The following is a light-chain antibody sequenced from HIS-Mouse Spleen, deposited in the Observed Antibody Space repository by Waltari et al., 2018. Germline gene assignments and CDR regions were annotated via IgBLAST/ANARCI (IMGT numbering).Light chain of an antibody. CDR3: CSYAGSSTWV. CDR2: EVS. J-gene: IGLJ3*02. CDR1: SSDVGSYNL. V-gene: IGLV2-23*02. Sequence: QSALTQPASVSGSPGQSITISGTGTSSDVGSYNLVSWDQQHPGKAPKLMIYEVSTRPSGVSNRFSGSKSGNTASLTISGLQAEDEADYYCCSYAGSSTWVFGGGTKLTVL.